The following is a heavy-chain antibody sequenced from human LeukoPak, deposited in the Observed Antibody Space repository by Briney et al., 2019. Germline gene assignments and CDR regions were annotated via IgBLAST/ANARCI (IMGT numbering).Heavy chain of an antibody. V-gene: IGHV3-23*01. J-gene: IGHJ4*02. CDR2: ISGSGGST. Sequence: GGSLRLSCAASGFTFSSYAMSWVRQAPGKGLEWVSAISGSGGSTYYADSVKGRFTISRDNSKNTLYLQMNSLRAEDTAVYYCAKISTQPTVVVVSPIDYWGQGTLVTVSS. CDR3: AKISTQPTVVVVSPIDY. CDR1: GFTFSSYA. D-gene: IGHD3-22*01.